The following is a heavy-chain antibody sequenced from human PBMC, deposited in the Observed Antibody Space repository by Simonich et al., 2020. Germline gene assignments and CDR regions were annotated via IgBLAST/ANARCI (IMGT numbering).Heavy chain of an antibody. CDR3: AGASSGTWWYYYFDF. Sequence: QVQLVQSGAEVKKPGASVKVSCKASGYTFTSYGISWVRQAPGQGLDGMGWVVAKNGNKNDAQKRQGRVTMTTDTSTSTAYMELRGLRSAVTDVYYCAGASSGTWWYYYFDFWGQGTLVTVSS. D-gene: IGHD2-15*01. V-gene: IGHV1-18*01. J-gene: IGHJ4*02. CDR2: VVAKNGNK. CDR1: GYTFTSYG.